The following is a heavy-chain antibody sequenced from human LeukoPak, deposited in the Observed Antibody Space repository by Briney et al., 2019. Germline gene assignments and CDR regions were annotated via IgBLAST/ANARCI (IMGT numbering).Heavy chain of an antibody. D-gene: IGHD6-6*01. CDR3: ARVRAARLDY. V-gene: IGHV4-59*01. Sequence: SETLSLTCTVSGGSISSYYWSWIRQPPGKGLEWIGYIYYSGSTNYNPSLKSRVTISVDTSKNQFSLKLSSVTAADTAVYYCARVRAARLDYWGQGTLVTVSP. J-gene: IGHJ4*02. CDR2: IYYSGST. CDR1: GGSISSYY.